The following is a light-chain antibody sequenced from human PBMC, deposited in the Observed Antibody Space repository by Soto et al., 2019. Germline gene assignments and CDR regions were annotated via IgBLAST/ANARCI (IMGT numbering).Light chain of an antibody. V-gene: IGKV3-20*01. CDR3: QQYGSTPPT. J-gene: IGKJ2*01. CDR2: GVS. Sequence: EIVLTQSPGTLSLSPGERATLSCRASQSVTSTYLAWYQQKPGQAPRLLIYGVSNRATGIADRFSGSWSGTDFSLTISRLEPEDFAVYICQQYGSTPPTFGQGTKLEIK. CDR1: QSVTSTY.